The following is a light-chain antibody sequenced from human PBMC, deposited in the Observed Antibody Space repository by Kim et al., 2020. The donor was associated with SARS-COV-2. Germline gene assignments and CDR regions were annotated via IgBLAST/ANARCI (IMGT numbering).Light chain of an antibody. J-gene: IGLJ2*01. CDR3: QTWGTSVV. CDR2: QDT. Sequence: VSVSPGKTASIPCSGYRLGEKFASWYQQMPGPSPILVIYQDTQRAPGIPERFSGPNSGDTATLTIAGTQAMDEAHYYCQTWGTSVVFGGGTQLTVL. V-gene: IGLV3-1*01. CDR1: RLGEKF.